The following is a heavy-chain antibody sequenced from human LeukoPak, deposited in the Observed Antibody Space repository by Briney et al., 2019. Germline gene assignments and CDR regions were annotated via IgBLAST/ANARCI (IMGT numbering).Heavy chain of an antibody. D-gene: IGHD3-22*01. V-gene: IGHV3-9*01. CDR2: ISWNSGSI. CDR1: GFTFDDYA. CDR3: ARCTTASSGWCNWLDP. Sequence: GGSLRLSCAASGFTFDDYAMHWVRQAPGKGLEWVSGISWNSGSIGYADSVKGRFTISRDNSKNILYLQMNSLRAEDTAIYYCARCTTASSGWCNWLDPWGQGTLVTVSS. J-gene: IGHJ5*02.